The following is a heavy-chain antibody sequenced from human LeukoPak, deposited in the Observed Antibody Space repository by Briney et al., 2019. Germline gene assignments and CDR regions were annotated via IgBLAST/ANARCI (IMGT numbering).Heavy chain of an antibody. J-gene: IGHJ5*02. CDR2: INPNSGGT. D-gene: IGHD2-2*01. CDR1: GYTFTGYY. V-gene: IGHV1-2*02. CDR3: ARDPLYCSSTSCYSFGGYLDP. Sequence: GASVKVSCKASGYTFTGYYMHWVRQAPGQGLEWMGWINPNSGGTNYAQKFQGRVTMTRDTSISTAYMELRRLRSDDTAVYYCARDPLYCSSTSCYSFGGYLDPWGQGTLVTVSS.